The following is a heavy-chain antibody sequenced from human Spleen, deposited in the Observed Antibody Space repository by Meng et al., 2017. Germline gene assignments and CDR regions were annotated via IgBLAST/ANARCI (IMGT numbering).Heavy chain of an antibody. CDR3: ARIPHAETLGGIFLKWFDR. CDR1: GYTFPDYW. CDR2: INPKSGDT. J-gene: IGHJ5*02. V-gene: IGHV1-2*06. Sequence: ASVKVSCKASGYTFPDYWLHWVRRAPGQGLEWMGRINPKSGDTHYAQRFQGRVTMTGDTSISTAYMELSGLRSDDTAMYYCARIPHAETLGGIFLKWFDRWGQGTLVTVSS. D-gene: IGHD3-16*01.